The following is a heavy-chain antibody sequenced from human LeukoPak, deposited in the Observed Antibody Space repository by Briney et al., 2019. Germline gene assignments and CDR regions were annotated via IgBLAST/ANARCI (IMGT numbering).Heavy chain of an antibody. CDR1: GGSISSSY. J-gene: IGHJ4*02. V-gene: IGHV4-4*07. Sequence: SETLSLTCTVSGGSISSSYCSWIRQPAGKGLEWIGRVYTTGSTDSTDFNPSLKSRVTMSVDTSKNQFSLKLGSVTAADTAVYYCAGFGAGSYYWGQGTLVTVSS. CDR3: AGFGAGSYY. D-gene: IGHD3-10*01. CDR2: VYTTGSTDST.